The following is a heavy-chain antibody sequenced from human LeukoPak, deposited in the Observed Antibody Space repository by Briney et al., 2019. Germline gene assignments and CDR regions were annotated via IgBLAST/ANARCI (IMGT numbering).Heavy chain of an antibody. V-gene: IGHV1-8*01. D-gene: IGHD4-11*01. Sequence: GSSVKVSCKASGGTFTSYDINWVRQATGQGLEWMGWMNPNSGNAGYAQKFQGRVTMTRNTSISAAYMELSSLRSEDTAVYYCARLSIRAPVTTLGYWGQGTLVTVSS. CDR1: GGTFTSYD. CDR2: MNPNSGNA. CDR3: ARLSIRAPVTTLGY. J-gene: IGHJ4*02.